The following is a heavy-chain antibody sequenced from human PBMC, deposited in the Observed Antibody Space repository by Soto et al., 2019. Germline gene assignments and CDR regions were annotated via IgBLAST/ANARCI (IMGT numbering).Heavy chain of an antibody. CDR3: ARGGELAGWMPFDS. CDR2: IIPLFGTT. CDR1: GGTFNTYG. D-gene: IGHD6-19*01. Sequence: QVHLVQSGAEVKKPESSVKVSCRASGGTFNTYGFNWVRQAPGQGLEWMGGIIPLFGTTTYAQNFQGRVTITADQSTTTTYMEMCGLTSEDTAVYFCARGGELAGWMPFDSWGQGTLVTVSS. J-gene: IGHJ4*02. V-gene: IGHV1-69*01.